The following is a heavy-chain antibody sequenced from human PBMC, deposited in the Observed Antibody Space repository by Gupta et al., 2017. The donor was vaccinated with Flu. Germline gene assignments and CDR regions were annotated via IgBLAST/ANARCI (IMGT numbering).Heavy chain of an antibody. J-gene: IGHJ4*02. D-gene: IGHD1-7*01. V-gene: IGHV3-30*18. Sequence: VQLVASGGGVVQPGRSLRLSCSASGFTFSSYGMHWVSQAPGKGLEWVAVRSYDGSNQWFVDYVRGRVTISRDNSKNTLYLQMNSLRPEDTAVYYCEKGGLHSWNYDGDDWGKGTMVTVSS. CDR2: RSYDGSNQ. CDR3: EKGGLHSWNYDGDD. CDR1: GFTFSSYG.